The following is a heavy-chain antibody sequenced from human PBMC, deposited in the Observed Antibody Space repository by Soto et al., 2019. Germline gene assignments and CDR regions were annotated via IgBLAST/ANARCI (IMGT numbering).Heavy chain of an antibody. CDR2: IYYTGST. CDR1: GGSISTDDHY. V-gene: IGHV4-30-4*01. D-gene: IGHD6-13*01. CDR3: ASLRSRWNIDF. Sequence: QVQLQESGPGLVKPSQTLSLTCTVSGGSISTDDHYWSWIRQPPGKGLEWIGYIYYTGSTHYNPSLTRRLFTSLDTTKQQFSLPLASVTAADTAVYYCASLRSRWNIDFWGQGTLVTVSS. J-gene: IGHJ4*02.